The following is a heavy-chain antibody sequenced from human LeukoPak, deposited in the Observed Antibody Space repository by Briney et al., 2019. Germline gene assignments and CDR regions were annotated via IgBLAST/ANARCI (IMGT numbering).Heavy chain of an antibody. J-gene: IGHJ4*02. CDR3: ASSGCYGEGPFDY. V-gene: IGHV3-30*02. Sequence: GGSLRLSCAASGFTFSSYGMHWVRQAPGKGLEWVAFIRFDGSNKYYADSVKGRFTISRDNAKNSLYLQMNSLRAEDTAVYYCASSGCYGEGPFDYWGQGTLVTVSS. CDR2: IRFDGSNK. CDR1: GFTFSSYG. D-gene: IGHD6-19*01.